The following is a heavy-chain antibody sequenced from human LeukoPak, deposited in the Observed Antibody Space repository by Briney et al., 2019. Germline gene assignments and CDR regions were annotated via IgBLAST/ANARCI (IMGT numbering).Heavy chain of an antibody. Sequence: GGSLRLSCAASGFTFSSYAMSWVRQAPGKGLEWVSSISSSSSYIYYADSVKGRFTISRDNAKNSLYLQMNSLRAEDTAVYYCARDSVVLMVYATRSDAFDIWGQGTMVTVSS. D-gene: IGHD2-8*01. V-gene: IGHV3-21*01. CDR3: ARDSVVLMVYATRSDAFDI. J-gene: IGHJ3*02. CDR2: ISSSSSYI. CDR1: GFTFSSYA.